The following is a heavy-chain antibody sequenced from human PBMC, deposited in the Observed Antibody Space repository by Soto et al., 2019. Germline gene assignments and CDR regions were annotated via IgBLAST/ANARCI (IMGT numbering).Heavy chain of an antibody. CDR3: ARGPRMIRCLQH. CDR1: GGSFSGYY. Sequence: QVQLQQWGAGLLKPSETLSLTCAVYGGSFSGYYWSWIRQPPGKGLEWIGEINHSGSTNYNPSLKSRVTISVDTSKNQFSLKLSSVTAADTAVYYCARGPRMIRCLQHWGQGTLVTVSS. D-gene: IGHD3-22*01. V-gene: IGHV4-34*01. J-gene: IGHJ1*01. CDR2: INHSGST.